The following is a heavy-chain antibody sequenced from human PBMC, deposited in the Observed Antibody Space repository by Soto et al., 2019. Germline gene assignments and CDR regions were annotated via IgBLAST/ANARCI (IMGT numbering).Heavy chain of an antibody. V-gene: IGHV3-23*01. D-gene: IGHD2-15*01. CDR3: ANGYCRGGGCYYFDY. CDR2: ISGSGGST. J-gene: IGHJ4*02. Sequence: EVQLLESGGGLVQPGGSLRLSCAASGFTFSSFAMSWVRQAPGKGLEWVSAISGSGGSTYDADSVKGRFTISRDNAKNTLYLQLNSLRAEDTAVYYCANGYCRGGGCYYFDYWGQGTLVTVSS. CDR1: GFTFSSFA.